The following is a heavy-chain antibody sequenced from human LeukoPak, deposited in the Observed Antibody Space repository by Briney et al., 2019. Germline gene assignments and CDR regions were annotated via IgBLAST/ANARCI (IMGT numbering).Heavy chain of an antibody. J-gene: IGHJ6*02. CDR1: GFTFSSYS. V-gene: IGHV3-21*01. CDR2: ISSSSSYI. CDR3: ARDLSDDFWSGYYRPPYYYYYYGMDV. D-gene: IGHD3-3*01. Sequence: GGSLRLSCAASGFTFSSYSMNWVRQAPGKGLEWVSSISSSSSYIYYADSVKGRFTISRDNAKNSLYLQMNSLRAEDTAVYYCARDLSDDFWSGYYRPPYYYYYYGMDVWGQGTTVTVSS.